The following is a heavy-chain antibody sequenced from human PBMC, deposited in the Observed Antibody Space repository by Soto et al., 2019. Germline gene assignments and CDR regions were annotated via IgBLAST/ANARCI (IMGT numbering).Heavy chain of an antibody. J-gene: IGHJ6*02. Sequence: GGSLRLSCAASGFTFNDYAMHWVRQVPGKGLEWVSGISWNSGYIGYADSVKGRFTISRDNAKNSLYLQMNSLRAEDTAVYYCAKDLLLTTVVTGVPDYYYGMDVWGQGTTVTVSS. CDR2: ISWNSGYI. CDR3: AKDLLLTTVVTGVPDYYYGMDV. CDR1: GFTFNDYA. V-gene: IGHV3-9*01. D-gene: IGHD4-17*01.